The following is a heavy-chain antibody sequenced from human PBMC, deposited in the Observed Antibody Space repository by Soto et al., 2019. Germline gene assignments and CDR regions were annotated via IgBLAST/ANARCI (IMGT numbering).Heavy chain of an antibody. D-gene: IGHD3-3*01. CDR1: GFTFSSYW. V-gene: IGHV3-7*01. CDR3: SRGWLGYDFWSGYYKDYYMDV. J-gene: IGHJ6*03. Sequence: EVQLVESGGGLVQPGGSLRLSCAASGFTFSSYWMSWVRQAPGKGLEWVANIKQDGSEKYYVDSVKGRFTISRDNAKNSLYLQMNILRAEATAVYYCSRGWLGYDFWSGYYKDYYMDVWGKGTTVTVSS. CDR2: IKQDGSEK.